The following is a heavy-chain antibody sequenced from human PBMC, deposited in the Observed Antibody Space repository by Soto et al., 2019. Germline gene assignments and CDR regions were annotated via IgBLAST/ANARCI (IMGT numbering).Heavy chain of an antibody. CDR3: ARRSSGWYFDY. CDR1: GFTFSSYA. Sequence: EVQLLESGGGLVQPGGSLRLSCAASGFTFSSYAMSWVRQAPGKGLEWVSAISGSGGSTYYAASVKGRFTISRDNSKNTLELQMNSLRAEDTAVYYCARRSSGWYFDYWGQGTRVTVSS. V-gene: IGHV3-23*01. J-gene: IGHJ4*02. CDR2: ISGSGGST. D-gene: IGHD6-19*01.